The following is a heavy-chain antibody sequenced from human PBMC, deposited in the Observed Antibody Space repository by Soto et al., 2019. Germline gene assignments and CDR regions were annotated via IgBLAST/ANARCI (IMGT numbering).Heavy chain of an antibody. CDR1: GYSFTSYW. J-gene: IGHJ4*02. Sequence: PGESLKISCKGSGYSFTSYWIGWVRQMPGKGLEWMGIIYPGDSDTRYSPSFQGQVTISADKSISTAYLQWSSLKASDTAMYYCARLSRYCSGGSCYVSSNYFDYWGQGTLVTVSS. V-gene: IGHV5-51*01. D-gene: IGHD2-15*01. CDR3: ARLSRYCSGGSCYVSSNYFDY. CDR2: IYPGDSDT.